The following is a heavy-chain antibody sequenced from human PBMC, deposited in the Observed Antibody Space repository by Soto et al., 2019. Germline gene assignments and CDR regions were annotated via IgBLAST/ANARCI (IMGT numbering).Heavy chain of an antibody. CDR1: GFTVSSNY. D-gene: IGHD3-16*01. Sequence: GGSLRLSCAASGFTVSSNYMTWVRQAPGKGLEWVSIIYSAGRIYHADSVKGRFTISRDDSKNTLYLQMNSLRAEDTAVYYCASGPPSSYLQYYYYGMDVWGQGTTVTVSS. CDR3: ASGPPSSYLQYYYYGMDV. CDR2: IYSAGRI. J-gene: IGHJ6*02. V-gene: IGHV3-66*01.